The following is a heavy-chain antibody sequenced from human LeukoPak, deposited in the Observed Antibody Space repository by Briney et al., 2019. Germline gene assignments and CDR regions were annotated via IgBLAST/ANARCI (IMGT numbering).Heavy chain of an antibody. CDR1: GGSISSGGYY. CDR3: ARDPPPHSSGFS. V-gene: IGHV4-31*03. J-gene: IGHJ4*02. D-gene: IGHD3-22*01. CDR2: IYYSGST. Sequence: SETLSLTCTVSGGSISSGGYYWSWIRQHPGKGLEWIGYIYYSGSTYYNPSLKSRVTISVDTSKNQFSLKLSSVTAADTAVYYCARDPPPHSSGFSWGQGTLVTVSS.